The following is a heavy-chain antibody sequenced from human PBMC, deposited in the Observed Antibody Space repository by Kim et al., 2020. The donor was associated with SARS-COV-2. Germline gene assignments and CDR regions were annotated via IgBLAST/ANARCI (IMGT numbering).Heavy chain of an antibody. Sequence: GGSLRLSCAASGFTASSQYMSWVRQAPGKGLEWVSIAYSSSRMFYADSVKGRFTISGDSSRNTVYLQMNSLRADDTAAYYCARVRVTNKQSLFRGGLHA. V-gene: IGHV3-53*03. CDR2: AYSSSRM. CDR1: GFTASSQY. D-gene: IGHD3-10*01. J-gene: IGHJ3*01. CDR3: ARVRVTNKQSLFRGGLHA.